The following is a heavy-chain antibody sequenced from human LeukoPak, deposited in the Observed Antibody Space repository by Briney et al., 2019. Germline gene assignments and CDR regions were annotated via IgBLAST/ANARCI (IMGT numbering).Heavy chain of an antibody. Sequence: GGSLRLSCAASGFIVRSYSMHWVRQAPGKGLEFVSAISANGRNTYYASSVKGRFTISRDNSKNTLYLQMGSLRAEDLAVYYCARLGLGSGLDYWGQGTLVTVSS. D-gene: IGHD1-26*01. CDR1: GFIVRSYS. CDR3: ARLGLGSGLDY. CDR2: ISANGRNT. J-gene: IGHJ4*02. V-gene: IGHV3-64*01.